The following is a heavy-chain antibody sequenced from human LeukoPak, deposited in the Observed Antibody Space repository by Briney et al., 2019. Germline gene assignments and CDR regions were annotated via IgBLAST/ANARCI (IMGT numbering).Heavy chain of an antibody. CDR3: ARHLSPNSQNYRDTSGLLFDY. Sequence: SDTLSLTCTVSDGSISSYYWRWIRQPPGKGLEWIRYIYNIGSTNYNPSLNGRVTISLDTSKNQFSLKLSPVTAADTAVYYCARHLSPNSQNYRDTSGLLFDYWGQGSLVTVSS. CDR2: IYNIGST. CDR1: DGSISSYY. V-gene: IGHV4-59*08. J-gene: IGHJ4*02. D-gene: IGHD3-22*01.